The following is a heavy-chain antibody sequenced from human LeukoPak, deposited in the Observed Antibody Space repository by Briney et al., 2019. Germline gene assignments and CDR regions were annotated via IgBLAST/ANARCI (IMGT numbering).Heavy chain of an antibody. J-gene: IGHJ4*02. CDR2: IIPIFGTA. CDR1: GGTFSSYA. D-gene: IGHD3-3*01. CDR3: AREYYDFWSGYPGDFDY. V-gene: IGHV1-69*05. Sequence: ASVKVSCKASGGTFSSYAISWVRQAPGQGLEWVGRIIPIFGTANYAQKFQGRVTITTDESTSTAYMELSSLRSEDTAVYYCAREYYDFWSGYPGDFDYWGQGTLVTVSS.